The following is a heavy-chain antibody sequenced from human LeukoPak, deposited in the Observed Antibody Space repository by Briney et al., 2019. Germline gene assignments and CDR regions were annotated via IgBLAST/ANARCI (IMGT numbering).Heavy chain of an antibody. CDR3: ARGASGWYYPDY. CDR1: GFTFSSYA. J-gene: IGHJ4*02. CDR2: IRQDGTEK. V-gene: IGHV3-7*01. Sequence: PGGSLRLSCAASGFTFSSYAMSWVRQAPGKGLEWVANIRQDGTEKHYVDSVEGRFTISRDNAKNSLYLQMNSLIVEDTAVYYCARGASGWYYPDYWGQGTLVTVSS. D-gene: IGHD6-19*01.